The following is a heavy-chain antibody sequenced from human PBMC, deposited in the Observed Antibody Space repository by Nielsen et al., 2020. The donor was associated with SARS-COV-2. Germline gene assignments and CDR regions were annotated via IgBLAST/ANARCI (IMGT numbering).Heavy chain of an antibody. CDR3: ARDMGIVGATGDDY. V-gene: IGHV3-33*01. D-gene: IGHD1-26*01. J-gene: IGHJ4*02. CDR1: GFTFSSYG. CDR2: IWYDGSNK. Sequence: GGSLRLSCAASGFTFSSYGMHWVRQAPGKGLEWVAVIWYDGSNKYYADSVKGRFTISRDNSKNTLYLQMNSLRAEDTAVYYCARDMGIVGATGDDYWGQGTLVTVSS.